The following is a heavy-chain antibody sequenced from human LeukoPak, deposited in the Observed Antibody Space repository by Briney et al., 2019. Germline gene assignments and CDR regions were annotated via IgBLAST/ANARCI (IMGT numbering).Heavy chain of an antibody. CDR1: GFTFNSYS. V-gene: IGHV3-21*01. D-gene: IGHD3-22*01. J-gene: IGHJ3*02. Sequence: GGSLRLSCAASGFTFNSYSINWVRQAPGKGLEWVSSISSSSSYIYYADSVKGRFTISRDNSKNTLYLQMNSLRAEDTAVYYCATNPYYDSSGYYSDAFDIWGQGTMVTVSS. CDR2: ISSSSSYI. CDR3: ATNPYYDSSGYYSDAFDI.